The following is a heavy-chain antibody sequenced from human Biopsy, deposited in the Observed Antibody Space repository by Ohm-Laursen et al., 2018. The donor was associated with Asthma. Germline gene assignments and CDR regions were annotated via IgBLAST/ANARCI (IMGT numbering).Heavy chain of an antibody. Sequence: TLSLTCAVYGGSFSGYYWSWIRQPPGKGLEWIGEINHSGSTNYNPSLKSRVTTSVDTSKNQFSLKLSSVTAADTAVYYCARAGQCSSTSCYNPGWFDPWGQGTLVTVSS. CDR1: GGSFSGYY. V-gene: IGHV4-34*01. J-gene: IGHJ5*02. D-gene: IGHD2-2*01. CDR2: INHSGST. CDR3: ARAGQCSSTSCYNPGWFDP.